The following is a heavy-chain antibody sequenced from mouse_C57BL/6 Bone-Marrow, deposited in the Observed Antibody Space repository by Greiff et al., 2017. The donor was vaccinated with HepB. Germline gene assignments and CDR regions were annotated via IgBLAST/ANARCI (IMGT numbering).Heavy chain of an antibody. CDR3: AMGDRFAY. CDR1: GYTFTSYW. Sequence: QVQLQQPGAELVKPGASVKLSCKASGYTFTSYWMQWVKQRPGQGLEWIGEIDPSDSYTNYNQKFKGKATLTVDTSSSTAYMQLSSLTSEDSAVYYCAMGDRFAYWGKGTLVTVSA. V-gene: IGHV1-50*01. J-gene: IGHJ3*01. CDR2: IDPSDSYT.